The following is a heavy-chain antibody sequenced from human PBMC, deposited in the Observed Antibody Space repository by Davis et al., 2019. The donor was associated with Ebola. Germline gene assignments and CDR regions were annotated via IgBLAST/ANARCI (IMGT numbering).Heavy chain of an antibody. CDR1: GGSISSANYY. J-gene: IGHJ4*02. Sequence: MPSETLSLTCTVSGGSISSANYYWGWIRQPPGKGLEWIGSVFYSGNTKYNSPLESRVTMSVDTSQNQFSLRLNSVTAADTAMYYCASGYSPYYFDYWGQGTLVTVSS. CDR2: VFYSGNT. D-gene: IGHD2-15*01. CDR3: ASGYSPYYFDY. V-gene: IGHV4-39*01.